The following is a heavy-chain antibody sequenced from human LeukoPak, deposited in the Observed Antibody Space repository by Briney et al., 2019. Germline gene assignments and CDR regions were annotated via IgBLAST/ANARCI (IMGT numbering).Heavy chain of an antibody. CDR3: ARGAYYYDSSGSYDAFDI. V-gene: IGHV3-7*01. CDR2: TKPDGSEK. D-gene: IGHD3-22*01. CDR1: GFTFSSYW. J-gene: IGHJ3*02. Sequence: GGSLRLSCAASGFTFSSYWMSWVRQAPGKGLEWVANTKPDGSEKDYVDSVKGRFTISRDNAKNSLYLQMNSLRAEDTAVYYCARGAYYYDSSGSYDAFDIWGQGTMVTVSS.